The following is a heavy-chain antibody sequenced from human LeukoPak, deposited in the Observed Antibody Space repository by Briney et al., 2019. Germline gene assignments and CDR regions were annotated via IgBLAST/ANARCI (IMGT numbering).Heavy chain of an antibody. Sequence: GESLKISCEGSGYFFSSDWIGWVRQMPGKGLEWMGIIYPGDPDTRYSPSFQGQVTISADKSISTAYLQWSSLKASDTAMYYCARRRIAAAGKYYFDYWGQGTLVTVSS. D-gene: IGHD6-13*01. J-gene: IGHJ4*02. CDR1: GYFFSSDW. CDR2: IYPGDPDT. CDR3: ARRRIAAAGKYYFDY. V-gene: IGHV5-51*01.